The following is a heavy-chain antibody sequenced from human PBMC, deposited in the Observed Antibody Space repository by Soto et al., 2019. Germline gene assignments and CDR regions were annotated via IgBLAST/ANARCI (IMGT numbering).Heavy chain of an antibody. CDR2: VSYDGTNK. Sequence: QVQLVESGGGVVQPGRSLRLSCAASGFTFSSYGMHWVRQAPGKGLEWVAVVSYDGTNKYYADSVKGRFTISRDNSKNTLYLQMTSLRAEDTAVYYCAKGWELLPGDYYYGMDVWGQGTTVTVSS. CDR3: AKGWELLPGDYYYGMDV. J-gene: IGHJ6*02. V-gene: IGHV3-30*18. D-gene: IGHD1-26*01. CDR1: GFTFSSYG.